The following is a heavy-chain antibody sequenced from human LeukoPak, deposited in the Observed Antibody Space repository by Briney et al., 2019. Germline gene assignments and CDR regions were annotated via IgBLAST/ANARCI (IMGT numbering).Heavy chain of an antibody. CDR3: ARDKDAFDI. Sequence: PSETLPLTCTISGGSISYYYWSWIRQPPGKGLEWIGYIYYSGSTNYNPYLKSRVTISVDTSKNQFSLKLSSVTAADTAVYYCARDKDAFDIWGQGTMVTVSS. J-gene: IGHJ3*02. CDR2: IYYSGST. V-gene: IGHV4-59*01. CDR1: GGSISYYY.